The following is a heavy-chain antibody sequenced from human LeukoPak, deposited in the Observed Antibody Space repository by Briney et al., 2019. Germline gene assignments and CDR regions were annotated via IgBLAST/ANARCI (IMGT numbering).Heavy chain of an antibody. CDR2: IIPIFGTA. D-gene: IGHD2-2*01. CDR3: ASVGCSSTCCHGEYYYYMDV. CDR1: GGTFSSYA. Sequence: SVKVSCKASGGTFSSYAISWVRQAPGQGLEWMGGIIPIFGTANYAQKFQGRVTITTDESTSTAYMELSSLRSEDTAVYYCASVGCSSTCCHGEYYYYMDVWGKGTTVTVSS. V-gene: IGHV1-69*05. J-gene: IGHJ6*03.